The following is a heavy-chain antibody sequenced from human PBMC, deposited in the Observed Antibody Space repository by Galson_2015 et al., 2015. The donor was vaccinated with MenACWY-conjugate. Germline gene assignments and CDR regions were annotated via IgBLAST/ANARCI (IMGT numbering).Heavy chain of an antibody. CDR2: IDWDDDK. CDR3: ARCGYSYGFPNHYYYGMDV. V-gene: IGHV2-70*01. CDR1: GFSLSASGMC. Sequence: PALVKPTQTLTLTCTFSGFSLSASGMCVSWIRQPPGKALEWLALIDWDDDKYYSTSLKTRLTISKDTSKNQVVLTMTNMDPVDTATYYCARCGYSYGFPNHYYYGMDVWGQGTTVTVSS. D-gene: IGHD5-18*01. J-gene: IGHJ6*02.